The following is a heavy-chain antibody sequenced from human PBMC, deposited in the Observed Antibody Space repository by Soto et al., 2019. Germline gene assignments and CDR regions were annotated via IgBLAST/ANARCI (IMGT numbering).Heavy chain of an antibody. V-gene: IGHV3-23*01. J-gene: IGHJ4*02. CDR3: AKVSGGGSGGSRVRQPSDF. D-gene: IGHD2-15*01. Sequence: EVQLLEPGGGLVQPGGSLRLSCAASGFTFSSYAMTWVRQAPGKGLEWVSGISSSGITTYYADSVKGRLTISRDNSKNTRFLQRSSLRADDTAIYYCAKVSGGGSGGSRVRQPSDFWGQGTLVTVSS. CDR2: ISSSGITT. CDR1: GFTFSSYA.